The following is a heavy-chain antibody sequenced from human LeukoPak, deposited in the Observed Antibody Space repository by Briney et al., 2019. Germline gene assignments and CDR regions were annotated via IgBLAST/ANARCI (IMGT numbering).Heavy chain of an antibody. Sequence: SETLSLTCTVSGYSISSGYYWGWIRQPPGKGLEWIGSIYHSESTYYNPSLKSRVTISVDTSKNQFSLKLSSVTAADTAVYYCARGRKVGATTLDYWGQGTLVTVSS. D-gene: IGHD1-26*01. J-gene: IGHJ4*02. CDR2: IYHSEST. CDR1: GYSISSGYY. CDR3: ARGRKVGATTLDY. V-gene: IGHV4-38-2*02.